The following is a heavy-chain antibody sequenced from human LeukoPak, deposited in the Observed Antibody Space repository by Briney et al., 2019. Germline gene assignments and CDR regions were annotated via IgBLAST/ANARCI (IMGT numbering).Heavy chain of an antibody. CDR2: ISSSGSI. CDR3: AGYDHTNYLAY. V-gene: IGHV4-59*13. Sequence: GPRLVKPSETLSLTCTVSGGSIGYNYWNWIRQSPERGLEWIGYISSSGSIDYTPSLGSRVTMSLDTSKNHLSLNLRSVSAADTAIYYCAGYDHTNYLAYWGQGILVTVSS. CDR1: GGSIGYNY. J-gene: IGHJ4*02. D-gene: IGHD1-14*01.